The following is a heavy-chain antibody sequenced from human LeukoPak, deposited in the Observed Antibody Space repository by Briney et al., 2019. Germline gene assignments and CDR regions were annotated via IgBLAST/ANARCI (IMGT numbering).Heavy chain of an antibody. J-gene: IGHJ4*02. D-gene: IGHD6-19*01. Sequence: GASVKVSCKASGYTFTSYGISWVRQAPGQGLEWMGWISAYNGNTNYAQKLQGRVTMTTDTSTSTAYMELRSLRSDDTAVYYCARALEGYSSGWYFEDWGQGTLVTVSS. CDR2: ISAYNGNT. V-gene: IGHV1-18*01. CDR1: GYTFTSYG. CDR3: ARALEGYSSGWYFED.